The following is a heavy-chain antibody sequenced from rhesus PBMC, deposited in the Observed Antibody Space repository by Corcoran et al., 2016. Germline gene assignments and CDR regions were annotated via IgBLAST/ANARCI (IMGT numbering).Heavy chain of an antibody. CDR3: TRPYYSGSYYYSYYFDY. J-gene: IGHJ4*01. Sequence: VQLQESGPGLVKPSETLSLTCAVSGGSISGYSYWRWIRQPPGKGLEWVSYISYTGEPITDACPVKVRITVSRENTKNSLSLQMSSRRAEDTAVYYWTRPYYSGSYYYSYYFDYWGQGVLVTVSS. D-gene: IGHD3-16*01. V-gene: IGHV3-136*01. CDR1: GGSISGYSY. CDR2: ISYTGEP.